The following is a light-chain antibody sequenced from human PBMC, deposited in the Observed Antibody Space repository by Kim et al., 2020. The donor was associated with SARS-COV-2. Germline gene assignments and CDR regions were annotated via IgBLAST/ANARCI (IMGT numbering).Light chain of an antibody. CDR3: QAWDSSIVVL. J-gene: IGLJ3*02. V-gene: IGLV3-1*01. CDR2: QDT. CDR1: KVGNKY. Sequence: SYELTQPPSVSVSPGQTATITCSGNKVGNKYVSWYQQRPGQSPLVVIYQDTNRPSGIPERFSGSNSANTATLTISGTQAMDEGDYYCQAWDSSIVVLFGG.